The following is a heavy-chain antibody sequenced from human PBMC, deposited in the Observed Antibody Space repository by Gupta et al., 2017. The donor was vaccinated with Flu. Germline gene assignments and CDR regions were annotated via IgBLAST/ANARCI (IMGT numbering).Heavy chain of an antibody. CDR3: ERVDIQRGEFDP. J-gene: IGHJ5*02. V-gene: IGHV4-4*07. CDR2: IYTSETT. D-gene: IGHD2-2*03. Sequence: QVHLQESGTGMVKPSETLSLTCTVSGGPIGSNYWSWIRQPAGKGLEWIGRIYTSETTNYNPSLKRRVTRSVDTCKNQFCLQLSSVTAADTSVSACERVDIQRGEFDPSGPGTLVIGSS. CDR1: GGPIGSNY.